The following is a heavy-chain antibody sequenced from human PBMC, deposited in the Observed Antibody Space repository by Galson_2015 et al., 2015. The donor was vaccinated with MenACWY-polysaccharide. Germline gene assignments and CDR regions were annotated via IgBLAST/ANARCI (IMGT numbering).Heavy chain of an antibody. D-gene: IGHD3/OR15-3a*01. Sequence: QSGAEVKKPGESLKISCKASGYTFANSDINWVRQASGQGLEWMGWVNPDKDTTGYAQKFQGRVTMTRDTSTNTAYMELTRLRSEDTAVYYCARGASYDLWTHTDYSSYYMDVWGKGTTVTVSS. CDR3: ARGASYDLWTHTDYSSYYMDV. J-gene: IGHJ6*03. V-gene: IGHV1-8*01. CDR1: GYTFANSD. CDR2: VNPDKDTT.